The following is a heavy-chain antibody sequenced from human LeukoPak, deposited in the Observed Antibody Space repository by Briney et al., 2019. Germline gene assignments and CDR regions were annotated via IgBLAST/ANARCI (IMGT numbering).Heavy chain of an antibody. Sequence: LGGSLRLSCAVSGFLHSSHWMSWPRQAPGKGLEEVANKTQDGREKYYVDPVTGRFTISRDNAKNSLYLQMNSLRAEDTAVYYCALRYGDYGIAWGQGTLVTVSS. V-gene: IGHV3-7*03. J-gene: IGHJ5*02. D-gene: IGHD4-17*01. CDR3: ALRYGDYGIA. CDR1: GFLHSSHW. CDR2: KTQDGREK.